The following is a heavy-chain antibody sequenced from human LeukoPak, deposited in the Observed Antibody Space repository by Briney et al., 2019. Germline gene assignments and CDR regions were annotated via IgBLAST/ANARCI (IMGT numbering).Heavy chain of an antibody. CDR3: ARVRWFGELSPLDY. J-gene: IGHJ4*02. V-gene: IGHV3-7*01. CDR1: GFTFSSYW. D-gene: IGHD3-10*01. CDR2: IKQDGSEK. Sequence: GGSLRLSCAASGFTFSSYWMSWARQAPGKGLGWVANIKQDGSEKYYVDSVKGRFTISRDNAKNSLYLQMNSLRAEDTAVYYCARVRWFGELSPLDYWGQGTLVTVSS.